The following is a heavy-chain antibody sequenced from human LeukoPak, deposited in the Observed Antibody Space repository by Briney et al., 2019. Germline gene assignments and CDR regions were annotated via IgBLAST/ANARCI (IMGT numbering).Heavy chain of an antibody. V-gene: IGHV1-2*02. CDR2: INPNSGGT. CDR1: GYTFTGYY. D-gene: IGHD3-3*01. Sequence: ASVKVSCKASGYTFTGYYMLWVRQAPGQGLEWMGWINPNSGGTNYAQKFQGRVTMTRDTSISTAYMELSRLRSDDTAVYYCARDWSGYPPSWGQGTLVTVSS. CDR3: ARDWSGYPPS. J-gene: IGHJ4*02.